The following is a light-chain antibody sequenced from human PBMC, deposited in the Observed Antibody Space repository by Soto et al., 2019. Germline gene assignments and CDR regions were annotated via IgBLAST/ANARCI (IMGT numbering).Light chain of an antibody. Sequence: DIQMTQSPSTLSASVGDRVTITCRASQSISNWLAWYQRKPGKAPKLLIYDVSRLESGVPSRFSGSGSGTEFTLTISSLQPDDFATYYCQQYNSYPWTFGQGTKVEIK. J-gene: IGKJ1*01. CDR1: QSISNW. V-gene: IGKV1-5*01. CDR2: DVS. CDR3: QQYNSYPWT.